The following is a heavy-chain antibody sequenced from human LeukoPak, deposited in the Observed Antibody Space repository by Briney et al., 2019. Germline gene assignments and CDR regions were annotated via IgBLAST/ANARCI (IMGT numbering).Heavy chain of an antibody. CDR1: GYTFTVYY. CDR2: INPNSGGT. D-gene: IGHD3-16*01. Sequence: ASVKVSCKASGYTFTVYYIHWLRQAPGQGLEWMGWINPNSGGTNYAQKFQGRVTMTRDTSISTAYMELSRLRSDDTAVYYCARGRRSLPYYDYVWGSGYDAFDIWGQGTMVTVSS. J-gene: IGHJ3*02. CDR3: ARGRRSLPYYDYVWGSGYDAFDI. V-gene: IGHV1-2*02.